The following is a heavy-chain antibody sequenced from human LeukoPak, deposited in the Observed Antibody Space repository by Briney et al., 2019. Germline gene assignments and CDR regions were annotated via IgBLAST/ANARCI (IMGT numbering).Heavy chain of an antibody. D-gene: IGHD3-10*01. CDR3: AKRIAMVRGPAFDI. Sequence: GGSLRLSCAASGFTFSSYGMRWVRQAPGKGLEWVSAISGSGGSTYYADSVKGRFTISRDNSKNTLYLQMNSLRADDTAVYYCAKRIAMVRGPAFDIWGQGTMVTVSS. CDR1: GFTFSSYG. V-gene: IGHV3-23*01. CDR2: ISGSGGST. J-gene: IGHJ3*02.